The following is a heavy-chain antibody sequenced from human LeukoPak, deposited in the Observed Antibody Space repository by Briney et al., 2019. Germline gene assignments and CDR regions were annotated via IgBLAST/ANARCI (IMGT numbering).Heavy chain of an antibody. V-gene: IGHV3-23*01. CDR3: AKGGYSSSWLSAFDI. CDR1: GFTFSSYA. J-gene: IGHJ3*02. D-gene: IGHD6-13*01. Sequence: GGSLRLSCAASGFTFSSYAMSWVRQAPGKGLEWVSAISGSGGSTYYADSVKGRFTISRDNSKNTLYPQMNSLRAEDTAVYYCAKGGYSSSWLSAFDIWGQGTMVTVSS. CDR2: ISGSGGST.